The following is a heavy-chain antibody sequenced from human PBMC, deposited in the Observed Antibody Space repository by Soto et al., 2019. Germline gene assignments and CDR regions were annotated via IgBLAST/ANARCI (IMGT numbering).Heavy chain of an antibody. Sequence: ASVKVSCKASGYTFTSYYMHWVRQAPGQGLEWMGIINPSGGSTSYAQKFKGRVTMTRDTSTSTVYMELSSLRSEDTAVFYCAREDEHSSPDAYISLDPWGQGTLVTVSS. J-gene: IGHJ5*02. V-gene: IGHV1-46*01. CDR3: AREDEHSSPDAYISLDP. D-gene: IGHD2-2*01. CDR1: GYTFTSYY. CDR2: INPSGGST.